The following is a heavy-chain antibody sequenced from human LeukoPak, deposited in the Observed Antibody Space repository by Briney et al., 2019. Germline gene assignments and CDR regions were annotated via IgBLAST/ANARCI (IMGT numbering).Heavy chain of an antibody. CDR3: AREGDDSSGYPQRQFDY. V-gene: IGHV4-39*07. CDR2: IYYSGST. D-gene: IGHD3-22*01. Sequence: PSETLSLTCTVSGGSISSSSYYWGWIRQPPGKGLEWIGSIYYSGSTYYNPSLKSRVTISVDTSKNQFSLKLSSVTAADTAVYHCAREGDDSSGYPQRQFDYWGQGTLVTVSS. CDR1: GGSISSSSYY. J-gene: IGHJ4*02.